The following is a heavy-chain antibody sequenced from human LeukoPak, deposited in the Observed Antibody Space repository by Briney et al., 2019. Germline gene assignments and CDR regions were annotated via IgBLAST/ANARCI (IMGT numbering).Heavy chain of an antibody. Sequence: ASVKVSCKASGYTFTGYYMHWVRQAPGQGLEWMGWINPNSGGTNYAQKFQGRVTMTRDTSISTAYMELSRLRSDDTAVYYCARDGGGELRYFDWLSFFDYWDQGTLVTVSS. V-gene: IGHV1-2*02. CDR3: ARDGGGELRYFDWLSFFDY. CDR2: INPNSGGT. CDR1: GYTFTGYY. J-gene: IGHJ4*02. D-gene: IGHD3-9*01.